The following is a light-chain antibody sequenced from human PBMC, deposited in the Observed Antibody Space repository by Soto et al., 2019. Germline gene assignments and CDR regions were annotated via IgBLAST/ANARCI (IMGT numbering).Light chain of an antibody. CDR3: QQYDNLPRVYT. Sequence: DIQMTQSPSSLSASVGDRVTITCQASQDISNYLNWYQQKPGKAPKLLIYDASNLETGVPSRFSGSGSGTDFTFTISSLQPEDIATYYCQQYDNLPRVYTFGQGTKLEI. CDR2: DAS. J-gene: IGKJ2*01. V-gene: IGKV1-33*01. CDR1: QDISNY.